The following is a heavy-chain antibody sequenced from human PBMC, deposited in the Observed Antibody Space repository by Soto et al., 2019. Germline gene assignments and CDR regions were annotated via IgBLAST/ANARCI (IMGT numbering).Heavy chain of an antibody. D-gene: IGHD1-26*01. CDR2: IYPGDSDT. CDR1: GYSFTSYW. CDR3: ARSGGSYPTDY. Sequence: GESQKISCEASGYSFTSYWIGWVRQMPGKGLEWMGIIYPGDSDTRYSPSFQGQVTISADKSLSTAYLQWRSLKASDTAMYYCARSGGSYPTDYWGQGTPVTVSS. V-gene: IGHV5-51*01. J-gene: IGHJ4*02.